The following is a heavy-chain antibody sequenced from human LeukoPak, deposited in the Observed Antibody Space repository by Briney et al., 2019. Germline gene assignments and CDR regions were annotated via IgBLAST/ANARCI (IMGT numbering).Heavy chain of an antibody. J-gene: IGHJ4*02. CDR3: ARDEEADYGDYGASFDY. CDR2: IKQDGSEK. CDR1: GFTFSSYW. V-gene: IGHV3-7*01. D-gene: IGHD4-17*01. Sequence: GGSLRLSCAASGFTFSSYWMSWVRQAPGKGLEWVANIKQDGSEKYYVDSVKGRFTISRDNAKNSLYLQMNSLRAEDMAVYYCARDEEADYGDYGASFDYWGQGTLVTVSS.